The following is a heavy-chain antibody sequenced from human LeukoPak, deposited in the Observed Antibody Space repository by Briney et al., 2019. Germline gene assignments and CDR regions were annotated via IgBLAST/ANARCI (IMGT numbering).Heavy chain of an antibody. CDR3: ARAEYSSGWPGFDP. D-gene: IGHD6-25*01. V-gene: IGHV1-2*02. CDR1: GYTFTGYY. Sequence: GASVKVSCKASGYTFTGYYMHWVRQAPGQGLEWMGWINSNSGGTNFAPKFQGRVTMTRDTSISTAYMELSSLRSDDTAMYYCARAEYSSGWPGFDPWGQGTMVTVSS. J-gene: IGHJ3*01. CDR2: INSNSGGT.